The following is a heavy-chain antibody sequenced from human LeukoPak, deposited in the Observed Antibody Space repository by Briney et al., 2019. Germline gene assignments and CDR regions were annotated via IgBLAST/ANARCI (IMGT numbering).Heavy chain of an antibody. CDR1: GYTFTGYY. CDR3: ARDHCSSTSCYP. J-gene: IGHJ5*02. CDR2: INPNSGGT. Sequence: ASVKVSCKAPGYTFTGYYMHWVRQAPGQGLEWMGWINPNSGGTNYAQKFQGRVTMTRDTSISTAYMELSRLRSDDTAVYYCARDHCSSTSCYPWGQGTLVTVSS. D-gene: IGHD2-2*01. V-gene: IGHV1-2*02.